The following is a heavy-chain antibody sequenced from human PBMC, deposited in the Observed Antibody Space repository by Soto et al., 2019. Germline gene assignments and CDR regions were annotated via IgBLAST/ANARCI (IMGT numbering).Heavy chain of an antibody. CDR2: INHSGST. CDR1: GGSFSGYY. V-gene: IGHV4-34*01. Sequence: SETLSLTCAVYGGSFSGYYWSWIRQPPGKGLEWIGEINHSGSTNYNPSLKSRVTISVDTSKNQFSPKLSSVTAADTAVYYCARGLTWIQLWQSTVITNWFDPWGQGTLVTVSS. J-gene: IGHJ5*02. D-gene: IGHD5-18*01. CDR3: ARGLTWIQLWQSTVITNWFDP.